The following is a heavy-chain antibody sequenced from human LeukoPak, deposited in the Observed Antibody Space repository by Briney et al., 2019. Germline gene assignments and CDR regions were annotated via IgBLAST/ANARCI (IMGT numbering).Heavy chain of an antibody. D-gene: IGHD4-17*01. CDR1: GFTFSSYA. Sequence: GGSLRLSCAASGFTFSSYAMSWVRQAPGKGLEWVSAISGSGGSTYYADSVKGRFTISRDNSKNTPYLQMNSLRAEDTAVYYCAKGPGMTTVTIYFDYWGQGTLVTVSS. V-gene: IGHV3-23*01. CDR2: ISGSGGST. J-gene: IGHJ4*02. CDR3: AKGPGMTTVTIYFDY.